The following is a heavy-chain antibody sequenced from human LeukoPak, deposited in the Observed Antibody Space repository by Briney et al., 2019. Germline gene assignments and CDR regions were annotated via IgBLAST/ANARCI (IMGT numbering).Heavy chain of an antibody. CDR2: IYSGGST. V-gene: IGHV3-53*01. CDR3: AKDGIAAAEIDY. D-gene: IGHD6-13*01. CDR1: GFTVSSNY. Sequence: GGSLRLSCAASGFTVSSNYMSWVRQAPGKGLEWVSVIYSGGSTYYADSVKGRFTISRDNSKNTLYLQMNSLRAEDTAVYYCAKDGIAAAEIDYWGQGTLVTVSS. J-gene: IGHJ4*02.